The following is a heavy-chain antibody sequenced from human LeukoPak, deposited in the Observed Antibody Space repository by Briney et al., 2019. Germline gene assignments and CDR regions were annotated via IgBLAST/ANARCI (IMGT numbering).Heavy chain of an antibody. D-gene: IGHD4-11*01. CDR2: IYSGGST. CDR1: GFTVSTNY. J-gene: IGHJ4*02. Sequence: GGSLRLSCAASGFTVSTNYMSWVRQAPGKGLEWVSVIYSGGSTYYTDSVKGRFTISRDNSKNTLYLQMNSLRAEDTAVYYCARVYYSRFDYWGQGTLVTVSS. CDR3: ARVYYSRFDY. V-gene: IGHV3-66*01.